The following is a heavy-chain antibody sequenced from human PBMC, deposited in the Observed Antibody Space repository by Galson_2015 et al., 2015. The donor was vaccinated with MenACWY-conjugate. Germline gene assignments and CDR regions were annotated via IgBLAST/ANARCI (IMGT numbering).Heavy chain of an antibody. V-gene: IGHV1-18*04. Sequence: SVKVSCKASGYTFTSYGISWVRQAPGQGLEWMGWISAYNGNTNYAQKLQGRVTMTIDTSTSTAYMELRSLRSDDTAVYYCATYPTYWSGYYPFDYWGQGTLVTVSS. CDR3: ATYPTYWSGYYPFDY. J-gene: IGHJ4*02. D-gene: IGHD3-3*01. CDR1: GYTFTSYG. CDR2: ISAYNGNT.